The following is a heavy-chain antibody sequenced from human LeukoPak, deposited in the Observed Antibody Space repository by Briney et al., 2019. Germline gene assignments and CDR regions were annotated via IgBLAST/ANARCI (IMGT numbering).Heavy chain of an antibody. CDR3: ARDRGEGYCSSTSCRYGMDA. Sequence: GRSLRLSCAASGFTFSSYGMHWVRQAPGKGLEWVAVIWYDGSNKYYADSVKGRFTISRDNSKNTLYLQMNSLRAEDMAVYYCARDRGEGYCSSTSCRYGMDAWGQGTTVTVSS. CDR2: IWYDGSNK. CDR1: GFTFSSYG. D-gene: IGHD2-2*01. J-gene: IGHJ6*02. V-gene: IGHV3-33*01.